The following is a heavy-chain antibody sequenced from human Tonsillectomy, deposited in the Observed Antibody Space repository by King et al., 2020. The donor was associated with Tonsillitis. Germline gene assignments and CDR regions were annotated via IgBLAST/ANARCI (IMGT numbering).Heavy chain of an antibody. V-gene: IGHV3-66*01. J-gene: IGHJ4*02. CDR3: ARDRPLLGNDY. CDR2: LYRNGST. D-gene: IGHD7-27*01. Sequence: QLVQSGGGLVQPGGSLRLSGAASGFIVSGNYMSWVRPAPGKGLEWVPGLYRNGSTYYADSVKGRLTISRDNSKNTLYLQMNSLRVEDTAVYYCARDRPLLGNDYWGQGTLVSVSS. CDR1: GFIVSGNY.